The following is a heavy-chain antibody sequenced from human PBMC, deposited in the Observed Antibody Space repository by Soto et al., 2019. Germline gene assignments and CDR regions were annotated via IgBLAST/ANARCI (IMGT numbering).Heavy chain of an antibody. V-gene: IGHV4-34*01. CDR1: GGSFSGYY. CDR2: INHSGGT. Sequence: SETLSLTCAVYGGSFSGYYWSWIRQPPGKGLEWIGEINHSGGTNYNPSLKSRVTISVDTSKNQFSLKLSSVTAADTAVYYCARVGSNYYYYSGMDVWGQGTTVTVSS. CDR3: ARVGSNYYYYSGMDV. D-gene: IGHD4-4*01. J-gene: IGHJ6*02.